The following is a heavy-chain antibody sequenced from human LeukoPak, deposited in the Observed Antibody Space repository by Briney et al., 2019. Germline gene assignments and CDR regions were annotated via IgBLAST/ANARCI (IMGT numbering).Heavy chain of an antibody. D-gene: IGHD1-7*01. CDR3: ARDNWNYGSSMDV. CDR1: GGSISDSY. V-gene: IGHV4-59*01. J-gene: IGHJ6*02. CDR2: ISFSGST. Sequence: SETLSLTCLVSGGSISDSYWSWIRQPPGKGLEWIGYISFSGSTNSNPSLKSRVTISVDTSKNQFSLKLSSVTAADTAVYHCARDNWNYGSSMDVWGQGTTVTVSS.